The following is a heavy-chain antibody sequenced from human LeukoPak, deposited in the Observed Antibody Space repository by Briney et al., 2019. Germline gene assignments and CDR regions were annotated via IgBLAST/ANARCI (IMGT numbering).Heavy chain of an antibody. CDR3: ARDPFAGVLDY. D-gene: IGHD7-27*01. Sequence: GGSLRLSCAASRFTFSSYAMSWVRQAPGKGLEWVAVIWYDGSNKYYADSVKGRFTISRDNSKNTLYLQMNSLRAEDTAVYYCARDPFAGVLDYWGQGTLVTVSS. CDR1: RFTFSSYA. V-gene: IGHV3-33*08. J-gene: IGHJ4*02. CDR2: IWYDGSNK.